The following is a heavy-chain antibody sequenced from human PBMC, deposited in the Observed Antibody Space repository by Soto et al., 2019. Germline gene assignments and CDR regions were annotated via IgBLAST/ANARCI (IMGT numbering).Heavy chain of an antibody. CDR3: ARCSLVVVPAPGFDP. CDR1: GGSISSGGYY. CDR2: IYYSGTT. Sequence: PWETLSLTFNVSGGSISSGGYYWSWIRQHLGKGLEWIGYIYYSGTTYYNPSLKSRVTISVDTSKNQFSLKLSSVSAADTALYYCARCSLVVVPAPGFDPWGRGTLVTVSS. V-gene: IGHV4-31*03. J-gene: IGHJ5*02. D-gene: IGHD2-2*01.